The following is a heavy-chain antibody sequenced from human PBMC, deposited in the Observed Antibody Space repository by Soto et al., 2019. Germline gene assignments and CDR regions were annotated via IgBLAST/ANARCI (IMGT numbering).Heavy chain of an antibody. CDR2: ISSSSSYT. CDR1: GFTFSDYY. D-gene: IGHD6-6*01. Sequence: QVQLVESGGGLVKPGGSLRLSCAASGFTFSDYYMSWIRQAPGKGLEWVSYISSSSSYTNYADSVKGRFTISRDNAKNSLYLQMNSLRAEDTAVYYCARCSSSSCYYGMDVWGQGTTVTVSS. CDR3: ARCSSSSCYYGMDV. J-gene: IGHJ6*02. V-gene: IGHV3-11*06.